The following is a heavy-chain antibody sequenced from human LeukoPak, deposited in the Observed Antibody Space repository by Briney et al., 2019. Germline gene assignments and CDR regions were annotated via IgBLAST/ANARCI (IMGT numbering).Heavy chain of an antibody. Sequence: SETLSLTRTVSGGSISSFYWSWIRQPPGKGLEWIGYIYYSGSTYYNPSLKSRVSISVDPSKSQFSLKLTSVTAADTAVYYCATHPLLDYWGQGSLVTVSS. D-gene: IGHD3-10*01. CDR3: ATHPLLDY. CDR1: GGSISSFY. CDR2: IYYSGST. J-gene: IGHJ4*02. V-gene: IGHV4-59*08.